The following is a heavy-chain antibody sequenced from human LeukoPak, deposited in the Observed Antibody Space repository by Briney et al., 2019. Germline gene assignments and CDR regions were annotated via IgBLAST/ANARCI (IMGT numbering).Heavy chain of an antibody. J-gene: IGHJ5*02. CDR1: EFIFSEFC. V-gene: IGHV3-7*03. CDR3: ARDDGGWFDT. D-gene: IGHD3-10*01. Sequence: GGSLRLSCVASEFIFSEFCMSWVRHAPGKGLEWVANIKQGGREEKYVSSVKGRFAISRDDAKSTLYLQMDSLSGDDTAVYYCARDDGGWFDTWGRGTLVTVSS. CDR2: IKQGGREE.